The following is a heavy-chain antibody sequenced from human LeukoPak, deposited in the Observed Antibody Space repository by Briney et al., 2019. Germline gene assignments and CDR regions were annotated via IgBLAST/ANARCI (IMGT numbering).Heavy chain of an antibody. CDR2: INHSGST. V-gene: IGHV4-34*01. CDR1: GGSFSGYY. Sequence: SETLSLTCAVYGGSFSGYYWSWIRQPPGKGLEWIGEINHSGSTDYNPSLKSRVTISVDTSKNQFSLKLSSVTAADTAVYYCARRRGIVVVPDAIRRGDWFDPWGQGTLVTVSS. CDR3: ARRRGIVVVPDAIRRGDWFDP. D-gene: IGHD2-2*02. J-gene: IGHJ5*02.